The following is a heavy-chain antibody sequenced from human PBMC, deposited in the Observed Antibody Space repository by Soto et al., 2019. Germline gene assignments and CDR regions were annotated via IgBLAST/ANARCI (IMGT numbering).Heavy chain of an antibody. CDR2: IYYSGST. J-gene: IGHJ2*01. CDR1: GGSISSSSYY. V-gene: IGHV4-39*01. D-gene: IGHD3-3*01. CDR3: ARLASFWSGYSGYWYFDH. Sequence: PETLSLTCTVSGGSISSSSYYWGWIRQPPGKWLEWIGSIYYSGSTYYNPSLKSRVTISVDTSKNQFSLKLSSVTAADTAVYYCARLASFWSGYSGYWYFDHWGRGTLVTVSS.